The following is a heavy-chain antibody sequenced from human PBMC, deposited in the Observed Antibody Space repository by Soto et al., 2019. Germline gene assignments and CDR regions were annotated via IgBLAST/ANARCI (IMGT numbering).Heavy chain of an antibody. V-gene: IGHV1-69*01. Sequence: QVQLVQSGAEVKKPGSSVKVSCKASGGTFSSYAISWVRQAPGQGLEWMGGIIPIFGTANYAQKFQGRVTITADESTITAYMELSSLRSEDTAVYYCARDGGYCSGGSCFLFGYWGQGTLVTVSS. J-gene: IGHJ4*02. D-gene: IGHD2-15*01. CDR1: GGTFSSYA. CDR3: ARDGGYCSGGSCFLFGY. CDR2: IIPIFGTA.